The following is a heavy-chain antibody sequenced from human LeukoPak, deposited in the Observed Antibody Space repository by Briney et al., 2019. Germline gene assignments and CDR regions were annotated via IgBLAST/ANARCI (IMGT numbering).Heavy chain of an antibody. V-gene: IGHV1-18*01. J-gene: IGHJ4*02. CDR1: GYTFTSYG. CDR2: ISAYNGNT. Sequence: GASVKVSCKASGYTFTSYGISWVRQAPGQGLEWLGWISAYNGNTNHAEKLQDRVTITTDTSTSTAYMELRSLSSDDTAVYYCARSGVQTANSWYIYWGQGTLVTVSS. D-gene: IGHD6-13*01. CDR3: ARSGVQTANSWYIY.